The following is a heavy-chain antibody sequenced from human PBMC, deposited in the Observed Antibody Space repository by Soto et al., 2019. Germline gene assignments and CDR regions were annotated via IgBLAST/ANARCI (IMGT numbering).Heavy chain of an antibody. CDR2: ISWNSGSI. V-gene: IGHV3-9*01. CDR3: ATDVGDDRGYCSSTICYGCCDFDY. CDR1: GFTFDDYA. J-gene: IGHJ4*01. Sequence: EVQLVESGGGLVQPGRSLRLSCAASGFTFDDYAMHWVRQAPGKGMEWVSGISWNSGSIGYADSVKGRFTISRDNAKNCLYLQMNSLSAEDTDLYSCATDVGDDRGYCSSTICYGCCDFDYWGHGTLVTVSS. D-gene: IGHD2-2*01.